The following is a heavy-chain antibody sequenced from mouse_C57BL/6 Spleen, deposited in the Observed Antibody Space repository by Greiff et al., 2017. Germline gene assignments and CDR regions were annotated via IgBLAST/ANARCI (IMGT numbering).Heavy chain of an antibody. J-gene: IGHJ4*01. Sequence: VQLVESGAELVKPGASVKISCKASGYAFSSYWMNWVKQRPGKGLEWIGQIYPGDGDTNYTGKFKGKATLTADKSSSTAYMQLSSLTSEDSAVYFCARRGITTVVAGAMDYWGQGTSVTVSS. CDR1: GYAFSSYW. V-gene: IGHV1-80*01. CDR3: ARRGITTVVAGAMDY. D-gene: IGHD1-1*01. CDR2: IYPGDGDT.